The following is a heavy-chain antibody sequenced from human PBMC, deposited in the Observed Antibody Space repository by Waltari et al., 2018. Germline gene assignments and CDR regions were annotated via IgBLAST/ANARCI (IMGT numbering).Heavy chain of an antibody. J-gene: IGHJ6*02. Sequence: QVQLVQSGAEVKKPGASVKVSCKASGYTFTSYDINWVRQATGQGLEWMGWMNPNSGNTGYAQKFQGRVTITRNTSISTAYMELSSLRSEDTAVYYCARDDPGYGDYVWGDGMDVWGQGTTVTVSS. CDR3: ARDDPGYGDYVWGDGMDV. CDR1: GYTFTSYD. D-gene: IGHD3-16*01. V-gene: IGHV1-8*03. CDR2: MNPNSGNT.